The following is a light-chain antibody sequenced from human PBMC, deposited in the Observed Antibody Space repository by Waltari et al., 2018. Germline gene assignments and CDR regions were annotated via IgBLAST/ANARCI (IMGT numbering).Light chain of an antibody. J-gene: IGLJ3*02. CDR1: SSDVGGYNS. CDR2: DVT. V-gene: IGLV2-14*01. Sequence: QSALTQPASVSGSPGQSITISCTGTSSDVGGYNSVSWYQQHPGKAPKLMIYDVTKRPSGVSNRFSGSKSANTASLTISGLQAEDEADYYCSSYTTSTWVFGGGTKLTVL. CDR3: SSYTTSTWV.